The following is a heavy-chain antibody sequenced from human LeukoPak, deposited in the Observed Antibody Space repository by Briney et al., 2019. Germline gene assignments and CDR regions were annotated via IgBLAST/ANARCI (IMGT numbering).Heavy chain of an antibody. CDR2: IYYSGST. CDR3: ARERTMVRGVIHWFDP. CDR1: GGSISSYY. V-gene: IGHV4-59*01. J-gene: IGHJ5*02. D-gene: IGHD3-10*01. Sequence: SETLSLTCTVSGGSISSYYWSWIRQPPGKGLEWIGYIYYSGSTNYNPSLKSRVTISVDTSKNQFSLKLSSVTAADTAVYYCARERTMVRGVIHWFDPWGQGTLVTVSS.